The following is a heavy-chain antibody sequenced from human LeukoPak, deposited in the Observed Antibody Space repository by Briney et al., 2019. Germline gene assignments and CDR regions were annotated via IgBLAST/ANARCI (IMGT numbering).Heavy chain of an antibody. CDR2: IRYDESNK. Sequence: PGGSLRLSCAASGFTFSNYGMHWVRQAPGKGLEWVAFIRYDESNKYYADSVKGRFTISRDNSKNALYLQMNSLGADDTAVYYCAKDLSSTGSYSSVDYWGQGTLVTVSS. D-gene: IGHD3-10*01. CDR1: GFTFSNYG. J-gene: IGHJ4*02. CDR3: AKDLSSTGSYSSVDY. V-gene: IGHV3-30*02.